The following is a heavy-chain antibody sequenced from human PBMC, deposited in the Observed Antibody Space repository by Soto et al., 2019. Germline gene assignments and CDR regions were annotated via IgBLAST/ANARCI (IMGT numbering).Heavy chain of an antibody. CDR1: GFTFRSYA. J-gene: IGHJ3*02. V-gene: IGHV3-23*01. Sequence: GGSLRLSCAASGFTFRSYAMNWVRQAPGKGLEWVSAISGSAGSTYYADSVKGRFTISRDTSKNTPYLQMNSLRAEDTAVYYCAKGNSWSPALVLDICAKGQWSPSPQ. CDR3: AKGNSWSPALVLDI. D-gene: IGHD1-7*01. CDR2: ISGSAGST.